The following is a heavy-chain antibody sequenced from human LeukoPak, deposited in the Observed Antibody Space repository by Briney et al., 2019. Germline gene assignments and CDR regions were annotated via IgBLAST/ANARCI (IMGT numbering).Heavy chain of an antibody. D-gene: IGHD3-10*01. V-gene: IGHV3-11*01. J-gene: IGHJ4*02. CDR3: ARDYNC. Sequence: PGGSLRLSCSASGFTFTDYHMSWIRQAPGKGLEWVSYISPSGTVIYYGDSVKGRFTISRDNAKKSLYLQMNSLRAEDTAVYYCARDYNCWGQGTLVTVSS. CDR1: GFTFTDYH. CDR2: ISPSGTVI.